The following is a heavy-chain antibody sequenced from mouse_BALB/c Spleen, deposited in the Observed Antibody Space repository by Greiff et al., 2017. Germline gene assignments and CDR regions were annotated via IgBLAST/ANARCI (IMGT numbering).Heavy chain of an antibody. J-gene: IGHJ3*01. V-gene: IGHV5-12-2*01. Sequence: EVKLVESGGGLVQPGGSLKLSCAASGFTFSSYTMSWVRQTPEKRLEWVAYISNGGGSTYYPDTVKGRFTISRDNAKNTLYLQMSSLKSEDTAMYYCAKWLRRGFAYWGQGTLVTVSA. CDR3: AKWLRRGFAY. CDR1: GFTFSSYT. D-gene: IGHD2-2*01. CDR2: ISNGGGST.